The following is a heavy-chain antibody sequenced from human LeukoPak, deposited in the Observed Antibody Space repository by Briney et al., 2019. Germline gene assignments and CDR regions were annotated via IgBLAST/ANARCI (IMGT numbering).Heavy chain of an antibody. V-gene: IGHV4-39*02. D-gene: IGHD3-10*01. CDR3: ATPMVRGVIIY. J-gene: IGHJ4*02. CDR2: ISYSGTT. Sequence: SETLFLTCTVSRVSISSSPYFWAWIRQSPGKGLEWIGSISYSGTTYYNPSLKSRVTISVDTSKNHFSLKLSSVTAADTAVYYCATPMVRGVIIYWGQGTLVTVSS. CDR1: RVSISSSPYF.